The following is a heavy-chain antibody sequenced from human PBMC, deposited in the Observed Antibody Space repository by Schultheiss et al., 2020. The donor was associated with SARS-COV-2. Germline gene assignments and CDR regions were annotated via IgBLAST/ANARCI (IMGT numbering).Heavy chain of an antibody. CDR2: IYTSGST. Sequence: GSLRLSCTVSGGSISSYYWSWIRQPAGKGLEWIGRIYTSGSTNYNPSLKSRVTMSVDTSKNQFSLKLSSVTAADTAVYYCARPGGGGYNWFDPWGQGTLVTVSS. J-gene: IGHJ5*02. CDR1: GGSISSYY. V-gene: IGHV4-4*07. D-gene: IGHD2-15*01. CDR3: ARPGGGGYNWFDP.